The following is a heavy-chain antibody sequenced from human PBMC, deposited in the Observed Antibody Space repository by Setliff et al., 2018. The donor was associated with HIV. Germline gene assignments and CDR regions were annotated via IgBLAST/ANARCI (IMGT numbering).Heavy chain of an antibody. CDR2: ISGYDGDT. V-gene: IGHV1-18*01. Sequence: ASVKVSCKASGYTFTSYGVSWVRQAPGQGLEWMGWISGYDGDTHYVQKFQGRVTMTIDPSTRTAYMEVRSLRSDDTAVYYCARDLGHRAAGNILDYYYYMDVWGKGTTVTVSS. CDR3: ARDLGHRAAGNILDYYYYMDV. J-gene: IGHJ6*03. D-gene: IGHD6-13*01. CDR1: GYTFTSYG.